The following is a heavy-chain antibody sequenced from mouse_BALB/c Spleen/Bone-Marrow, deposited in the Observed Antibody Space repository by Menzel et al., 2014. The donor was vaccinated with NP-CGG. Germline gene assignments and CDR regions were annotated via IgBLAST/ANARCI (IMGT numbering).Heavy chain of an antibody. CDR3: ARWEYYAMDY. CDR1: GFNIKDTY. V-gene: IGHV14-3*02. J-gene: IGHJ4*01. CDR2: IDPANGNT. Sequence: VQLQQPGAELVKPGASVKLPCTASGFNIKDTYMHWVKQRPEQGLEWIGRIDPANGNTKYDPKFQGKATITADTSSNTAYLQLSSPTSEDTAVYYCARWEYYAMDYWGQGTSVTVSS. D-gene: IGHD4-1*01.